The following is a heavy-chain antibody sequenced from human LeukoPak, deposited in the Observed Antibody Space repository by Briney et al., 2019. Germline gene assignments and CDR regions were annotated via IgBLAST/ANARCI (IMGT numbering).Heavy chain of an antibody. J-gene: IGHJ4*02. V-gene: IGHV4-34*01. D-gene: IGHD3-10*01. CDR2: INHSGST. CDR3: ARVAVRGVIILQRRKNYYFDY. CDR1: GGSFSGYY. Sequence: SETLSLTCAVYGGSFSGYYWSWIRQPPGKGLEWIGEINHSGSTNYNPSLKSRVTISVDTSKNQFSLKLSSVTAADTAVYYCARVAVRGVIILQRRKNYYFDYWGQGTLVTVSS.